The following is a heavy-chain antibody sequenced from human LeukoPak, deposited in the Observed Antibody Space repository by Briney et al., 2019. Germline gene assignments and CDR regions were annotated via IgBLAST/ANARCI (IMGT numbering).Heavy chain of an antibody. Sequence: GESLQISCKGSGFNFTAYWIAWVRQLPGKGLEWMGISHPINSDTKYSPSFQGQVTISADKSSSTDYLQWNNLKASDTAMYYCARHQYYYDSSGNYGWFDSWGQGTLVTVSS. CDR1: GFNFTAYW. J-gene: IGHJ5*01. CDR2: SHPINSDT. D-gene: IGHD3-22*01. V-gene: IGHV5-51*01. CDR3: ARHQYYYDSSGNYGWFDS.